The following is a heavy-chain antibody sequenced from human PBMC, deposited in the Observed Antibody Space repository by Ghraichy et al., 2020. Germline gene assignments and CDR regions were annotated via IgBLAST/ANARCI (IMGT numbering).Heavy chain of an antibody. CDR3: ARGRSDQWLVPDY. D-gene: IGHD6-19*01. CDR2: IGSYGGST. V-gene: IGHV3-64*02. Sequence: GGSLRLSCAASGFTFSNYAMHWVRQAPGKGLEYVSAIGSYGGSTYYVDSVRGRFTISRDNSKNTLYLQMGSLRDEDMAVYFCARGRSDQWLVPDYWGQGTLVTVSS. J-gene: IGHJ4*02. CDR1: GFTFSNYA.